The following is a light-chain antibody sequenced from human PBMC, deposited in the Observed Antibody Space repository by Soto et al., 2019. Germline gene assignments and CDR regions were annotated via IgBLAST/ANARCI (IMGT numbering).Light chain of an antibody. CDR3: QQRTNWPRSFT. V-gene: IGKV3-11*01. J-gene: IGKJ3*01. CDR2: DTS. Sequence: EIVLTQSPATLSLSPGERATLSCRASQSVSSYLAWYQQKPGQAPRLLIYDTSKRATGIPARFSGSGSGTDFTLTISSLEHEDFAVDYCQQRTNWPRSFTFGPGHKVDIK. CDR1: QSVSSY.